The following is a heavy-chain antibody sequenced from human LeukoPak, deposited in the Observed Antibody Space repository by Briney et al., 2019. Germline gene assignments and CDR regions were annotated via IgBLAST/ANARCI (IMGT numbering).Heavy chain of an antibody. V-gene: IGHV3-33*01. D-gene: IGHD1-14*01. Sequence: GGSLRLSCAASGFTFSAYGMHWVRQAPGKGLEWVAVVWYDGGNKYYADSVKGRFTVSRDNSKNTLYLQMNSLRVEDTALYYCARDLNLPDAFDVWGQGTMVTVSS. J-gene: IGHJ3*01. CDR1: GFTFSAYG. CDR2: VWYDGGNK. CDR3: ARDLNLPDAFDV.